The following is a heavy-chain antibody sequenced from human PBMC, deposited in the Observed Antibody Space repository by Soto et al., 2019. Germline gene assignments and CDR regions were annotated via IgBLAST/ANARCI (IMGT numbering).Heavy chain of an antibody. J-gene: IGHJ4*02. CDR1: GGSISSYY. D-gene: IGHD2-21*01. Sequence: QMQLQESGPGLVKPSETLSLTCSVSGGSISSYYWSWIRQPPGEGLEWIGHIYNSGTTNFNPSLKGRVAISVDTSKNQFSLELSSVTAADTAVYYCASAYCGDYCDVASFEYWGQGTLVTVSS. CDR3: ASAYCGDYCDVASFEY. V-gene: IGHV4-59*08. CDR2: IYNSGTT.